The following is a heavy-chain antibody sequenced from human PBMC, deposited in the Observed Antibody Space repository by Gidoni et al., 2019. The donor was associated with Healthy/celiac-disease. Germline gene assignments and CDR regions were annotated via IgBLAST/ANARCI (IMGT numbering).Heavy chain of an antibody. J-gene: IGHJ4*02. CDR3: AKVGAAGHYYFDY. V-gene: IGHV3-23*01. D-gene: IGHD6-13*01. CDR2: IRGSGGST. CDR1: GFTFSSDA. Sequence: EVQLLESGGGLVQPGGSLRLSWAASGFTFSSDAMSWVRQAPGKGLEWVSAIRGSGGSTYYADSVKGRFTISRDNSKNTLYLQMNSLRAEDTAVYYCAKVGAAGHYYFDYWGQGTLVTVSS.